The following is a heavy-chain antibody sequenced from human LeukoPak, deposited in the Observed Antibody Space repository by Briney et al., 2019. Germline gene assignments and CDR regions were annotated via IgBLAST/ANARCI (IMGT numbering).Heavy chain of an antibody. J-gene: IGHJ4*02. D-gene: IGHD2-15*01. CDR1: GVTFRRYW. V-gene: IGHV3-7*01. Sequence: GGSLRLSCAASGVTFRRYWMSWVRQTSGKGLEWVANIHQDGREIHYVDSVKGRFTISRDNAKKSLYLQMNSLRAEDTAMYYYVRDVSDENESASRIHLDYWGQGTLVTASS. CDR3: VRDVSDENESASRIHLDY. CDR2: IHQDGREI.